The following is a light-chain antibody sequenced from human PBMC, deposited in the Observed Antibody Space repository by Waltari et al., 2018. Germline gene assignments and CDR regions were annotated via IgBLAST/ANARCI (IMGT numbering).Light chain of an antibody. V-gene: IGLV3-27*01. CDR1: VLAKKY. CDR2: KDT. Sequence: SYELTQPSSVSVSPGQTARITCSGDVLAKKYARWFQQKPGQAPVLVIYKDTERPSGIPERISGSSPGTTVTLTISGAQVEDEADYYCYSAADSNLRVFGGGTRLTVL. CDR3: YSAADSNLRV. J-gene: IGLJ2*01.